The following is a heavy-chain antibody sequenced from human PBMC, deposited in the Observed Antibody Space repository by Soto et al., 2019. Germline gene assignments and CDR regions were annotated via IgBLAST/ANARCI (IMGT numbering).Heavy chain of an antibody. V-gene: IGHV4-59*08. D-gene: IGHD3-9*01. CDR2: IYYSGST. Sequence: PSETLSLTCTVSGGSISSYYWSWIRQPPGKGLEWIGYIYYSGSTNYNPSLKSRVTISVDTSKNQFSLKLSSVTAADTAVYYCARHYNGLLRWSDFLGVAFYIWGQGSMVPVSS. J-gene: IGHJ3*02. CDR1: GGSISSYY. CDR3: ARHYNGLLRWSDFLGVAFYI.